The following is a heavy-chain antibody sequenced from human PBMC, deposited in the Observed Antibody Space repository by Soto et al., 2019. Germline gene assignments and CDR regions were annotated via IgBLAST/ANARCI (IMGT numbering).Heavy chain of an antibody. D-gene: IGHD2-15*01. Sequence: SEILSLTCTVSGGSISSYYWSWIRQPPGKGLEWIGYIYYSGSTNYNPSLKSRVTISVDTSKNQFSLKLSSVTAADTAVYYCTRESGGPSDYWGLGTLVTVSS. CDR2: IYYSGST. CDR1: GGSISSYY. V-gene: IGHV4-59*01. J-gene: IGHJ4*02. CDR3: TRESGGPSDY.